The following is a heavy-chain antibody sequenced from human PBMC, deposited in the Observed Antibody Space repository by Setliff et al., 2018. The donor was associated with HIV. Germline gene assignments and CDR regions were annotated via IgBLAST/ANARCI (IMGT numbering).Heavy chain of an antibody. CDR1: GNSFTNSW. Sequence: PGESLKISCKASGNSFTNSWVGWVRQMPDNGLEWMGLIWPDDSDTIYSPSFQGQVTLSADRSISTACLQWSSLKAPDTAMYYCARLTSPYHNFWSGPFDYWGQGTLVTVSS. CDR3: ARLTSPYHNFWSGPFDY. D-gene: IGHD3-3*01. CDR2: IWPDDSDT. V-gene: IGHV5-51*01. J-gene: IGHJ4*02.